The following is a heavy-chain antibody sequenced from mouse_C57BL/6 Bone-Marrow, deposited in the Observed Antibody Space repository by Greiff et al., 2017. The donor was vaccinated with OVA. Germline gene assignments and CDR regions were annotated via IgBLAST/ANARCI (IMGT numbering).Heavy chain of an antibody. Sequence: EVKLMESGPELVKPGASVKMSCKASGYTFTDYNMHWVKQSHGKSLEWIGYINPNNGGTSYNQKFKGKATLTVNKSSSTAYRELRSLTSEDSAVYYCARPRGPWFAYWGQGTLVTVSA. J-gene: IGHJ3*01. CDR2: INPNNGGT. CDR3: ARPRGPWFAY. V-gene: IGHV1-22*01. CDR1: GYTFTDYN.